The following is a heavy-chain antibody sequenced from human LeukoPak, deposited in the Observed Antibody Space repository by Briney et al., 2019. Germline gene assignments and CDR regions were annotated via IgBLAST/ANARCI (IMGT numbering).Heavy chain of an antibody. CDR3: AKDRTVGASYWYFDL. Sequence: GGSLRLSCAASGFTFSSYAMHWVRQAPGKGLEWVAVISYGGSKKYYADSVKGRFTISRDSSKNTLFLHMNTLRAEDTAIYYCAKDRTVGASYWYFDLWGRGTLVTVSS. D-gene: IGHD1-26*01. CDR2: ISYGGSKK. CDR1: GFTFSSYA. V-gene: IGHV3-30-3*01. J-gene: IGHJ2*01.